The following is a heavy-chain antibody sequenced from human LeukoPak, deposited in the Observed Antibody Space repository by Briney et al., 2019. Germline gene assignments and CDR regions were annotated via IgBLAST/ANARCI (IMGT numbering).Heavy chain of an antibody. Sequence: SETLSLTCTVSGGCISSYYWSWIRQPPGKGLERIRYIYYSGSTNYNPSLKSRVTISVDTSKNQFSLKLSSVTAADTAVYYCARRGTAMVTRQYAFDIWGQGTMVTVSS. CDR2: IYYSGST. CDR3: ARRGTAMVTRQYAFDI. J-gene: IGHJ3*02. CDR1: GGCISSYY. V-gene: IGHV4-59*08. D-gene: IGHD5-18*01.